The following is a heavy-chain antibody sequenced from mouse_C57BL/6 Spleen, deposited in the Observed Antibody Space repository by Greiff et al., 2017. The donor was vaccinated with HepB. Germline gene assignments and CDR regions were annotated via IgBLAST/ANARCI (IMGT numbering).Heavy chain of an antibody. D-gene: IGHD1-3*01. V-gene: IGHV1-81*01. CDR3: ARWGLLSGFDY. CDR2: IYPRSGNT. Sequence: QVQLQQSGAELARPGASVKLSCKASGYTFTSYGISWVKQRTGQGLEWIGEIYPRSGNTYYNDKFKGKATLTADKSSSTAYMELRSLTSEDSAVYFCARWGLLSGFDYWGQGTTLTVSS. J-gene: IGHJ2*01. CDR1: GYTFTSYG.